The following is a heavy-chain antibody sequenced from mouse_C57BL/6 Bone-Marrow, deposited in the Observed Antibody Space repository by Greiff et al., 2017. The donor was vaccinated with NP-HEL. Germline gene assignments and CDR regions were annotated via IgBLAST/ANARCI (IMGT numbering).Heavy chain of an antibody. CDR3: ARWWLQGGYFDY. Sequence: QVQLQQSGPELVKPGASVKISCKASGYAFSSSWMNWVKQRPGKGLEWIGRIYPGDGDTNYNGKFKGKATLTADKSSSTAYMQLSSLTSEDSAVYFCARWWLQGGYFDYWGQGTTLTVSS. J-gene: IGHJ2*01. V-gene: IGHV1-82*01. CDR2: IYPGDGDT. CDR1: GYAFSSSW. D-gene: IGHD1-1*02.